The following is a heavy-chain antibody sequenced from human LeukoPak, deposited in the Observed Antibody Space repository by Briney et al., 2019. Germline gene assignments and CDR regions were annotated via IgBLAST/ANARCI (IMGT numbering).Heavy chain of an antibody. J-gene: IGHJ3*02. V-gene: IGHV3-23*01. Sequence: GGSLRLSCAASGFTFSSYAMSWVRQAPGKGLEWVSAISGSGGSTYYADSVKGRFTISRDNSKNTLYLQMNSLRAEDTAVYYCARDGAVEPTYYYDSSGYTGDDAFDIWGQGTMVTVSS. CDR3: ARDGAVEPTYYYDSSGYTGDDAFDI. CDR1: GFTFSSYA. CDR2: ISGSGGST. D-gene: IGHD3-22*01.